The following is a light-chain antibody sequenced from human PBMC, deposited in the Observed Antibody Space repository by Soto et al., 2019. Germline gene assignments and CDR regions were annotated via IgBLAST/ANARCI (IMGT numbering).Light chain of an antibody. V-gene: IGLV6-57*04. CDR3: QSYDSTNRV. J-gene: IGLJ3*02. Sequence: NFMLTQPHSVSESPGKTVTISCTRSSGSFASHYVQWYQQRPGSAPTTVIYDDSRRPSGVTDRFSGSIDSSSNSASLTISGLKTEDEADYYCQSYDSTNRVFGGGTKLTVL. CDR1: SGSFASHY. CDR2: DDS.